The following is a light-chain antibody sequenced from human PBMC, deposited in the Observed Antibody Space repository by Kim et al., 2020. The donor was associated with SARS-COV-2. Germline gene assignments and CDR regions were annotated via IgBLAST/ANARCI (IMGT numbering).Light chain of an antibody. CDR1: QSIYRW. V-gene: IGKV1-5*01. CDR3: QQYDSH. J-gene: IGKJ4*01. Sequence: TLSASVGERVTSTCRASQSIYRWLAWYQQNPEKAPKLLISAASTLESGVPSRFSGSRSGTEFTLTISSLQPDDSATYYCQQYDSHFGGGTRVEIK. CDR2: AAS.